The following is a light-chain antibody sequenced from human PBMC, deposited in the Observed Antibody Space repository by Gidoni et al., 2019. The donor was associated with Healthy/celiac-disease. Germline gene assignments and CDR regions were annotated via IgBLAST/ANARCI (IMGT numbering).Light chain of an antibody. V-gene: IGKV1-33*01. CDR3: QQYDNLPWT. J-gene: IGKJ1*01. Sequence: DIQMTQSPSSLSASVGDRVTITCQASQDISNYLNWYQQKPGKDPKLLIYDAANLETGVPSRFSGSGSGTDFTFTISRRQPEDMATDYCQQYDNLPWTFGQGTKVEIK. CDR2: DAA. CDR1: QDISNY.